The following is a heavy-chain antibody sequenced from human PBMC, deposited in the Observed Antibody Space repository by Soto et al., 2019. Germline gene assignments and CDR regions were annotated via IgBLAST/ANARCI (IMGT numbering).Heavy chain of an antibody. CDR3: EKGPPTASGYSYMAV. J-gene: IGHJ6*03. CDR1: GFTLSTYD. CDR2: LSYAGDT. Sequence: GGSLRLSCAASGFTLSTYDMHWVRQATGKGLEWVAALSYAGDTYYPGSVRGRFTVSREGAKNSLYLQMNSLTAGDTAVYYCEKGPPTASGYSYMAVGGKGTTVPVSS. V-gene: IGHV3-13*01. D-gene: IGHD3-10*01.